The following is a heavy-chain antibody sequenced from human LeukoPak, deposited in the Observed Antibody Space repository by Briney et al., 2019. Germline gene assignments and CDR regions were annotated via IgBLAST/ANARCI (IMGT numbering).Heavy chain of an antibody. CDR2: ISPSAYST. CDR1: ESTFSDHY. J-gene: IGHJ4*02. V-gene: IGHV3-11*01. CDR3: ARGKRRFDI. Sequence: PGGSLRLSCAASESTFSDHYMTWIRQSPGKGLEWISYISPSAYSTYYADSVKGRFSISRDNAKNSLYLQMNSLRVEDTAIYYCARGKRRFDIWGQGTLVTVSS.